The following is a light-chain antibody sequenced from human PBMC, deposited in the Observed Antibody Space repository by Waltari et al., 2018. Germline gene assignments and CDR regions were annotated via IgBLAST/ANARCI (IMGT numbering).Light chain of an antibody. CDR2: EVY. J-gene: IGLJ3*02. CDR1: SSDVGGNDY. V-gene: IGLV2-8*01. Sequence: QSALTQFPSASGSPGQSVTISCTGTSSDVGGNDYISWYQQPPGNAPKVIIYEVYQRPSGFPDRFSGSKSGNTASLTVSGLQAEDEANYYCSSYAGKYVFGGGTKLTVL. CDR3: SSYAGKYV.